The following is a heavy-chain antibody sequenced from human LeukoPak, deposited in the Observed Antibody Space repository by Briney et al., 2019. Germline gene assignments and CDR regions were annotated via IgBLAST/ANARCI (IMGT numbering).Heavy chain of an antibody. V-gene: IGHV3-48*04. J-gene: IGHJ3*02. CDR3: ARETPSSAFDI. CDR2: ISSSGSTI. Sequence: PGGSLRLSCAASGFFFSRYVMHWVRQAPGKGLEWVSYISSSGSTIYYADSVKGRFTISRDNAKNSLYLQMNSLRAEDTAVYYCARETPSSAFDIWGKGTMVTVSS. CDR1: GFFFSRYV. D-gene: IGHD6-13*01.